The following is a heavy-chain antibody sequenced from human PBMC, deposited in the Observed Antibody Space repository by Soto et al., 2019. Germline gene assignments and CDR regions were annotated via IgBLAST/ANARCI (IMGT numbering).Heavy chain of an antibody. J-gene: IGHJ4*02. V-gene: IGHV1-18*01. CDR2: ISVYNGNT. D-gene: IGHD5-12*01. Sequence: ASVKVSCKASGYTFTNYAISWVRQAPGQGLEWMGWISVYNGNTNYAQKLQGRVTMTTDTSTSTAYMELRSLRSDDTVVYYCARDMGYSGYDPFDYWGQGPPVTVSS. CDR1: GYTFTNYA. CDR3: ARDMGYSGYDPFDY.